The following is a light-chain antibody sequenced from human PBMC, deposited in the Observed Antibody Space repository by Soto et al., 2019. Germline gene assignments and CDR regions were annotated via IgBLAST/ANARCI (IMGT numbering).Light chain of an antibody. V-gene: IGLV4-69*01. CDR3: QTWVTGIHI. CDR1: SGHSNYA. Sequence: QSVLTQSPSASASLGASVKLTCTLSSGHSNYAIAWHQQQPEKGPRFLMKLNSDGSHSKGDGIPDRFSGSSSGAERYLTISTLQSEDEADYYCQTWVTGIHIFGGGTRSPS. CDR2: LNSDGSH. J-gene: IGLJ2*01.